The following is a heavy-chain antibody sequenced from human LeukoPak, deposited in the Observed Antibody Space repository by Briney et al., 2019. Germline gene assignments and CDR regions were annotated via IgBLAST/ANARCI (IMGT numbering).Heavy chain of an antibody. D-gene: IGHD3-22*01. CDR2: INHSGST. Sequence: SETLSLTCAVYGGSFSGYYWSWIRQPPGKGLEWIEEINHSGSTNYNPSLKSRVTISVDTSKNQFSLKLSSVTAADTAVYYCARVPLYYDSSALDYWGQGTLVTVSS. CDR3: ARVPLYYDSSALDY. CDR1: GGSFSGYY. V-gene: IGHV4-34*01. J-gene: IGHJ4*02.